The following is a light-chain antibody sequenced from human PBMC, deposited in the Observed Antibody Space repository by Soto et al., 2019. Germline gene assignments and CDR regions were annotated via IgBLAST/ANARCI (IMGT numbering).Light chain of an antibody. Sequence: EIVLTQSPATLSLSPGERATLSCRASPSVDTLLSWYQQKPGQVPRLLIYDASNRATGIPARFSGSGSVTAFTLTISSLEPADFAVYYCQQRRDWPITFGGGTKVEIK. CDR1: PSVDTL. CDR3: QQRRDWPIT. CDR2: DAS. V-gene: IGKV3-11*01. J-gene: IGKJ4*01.